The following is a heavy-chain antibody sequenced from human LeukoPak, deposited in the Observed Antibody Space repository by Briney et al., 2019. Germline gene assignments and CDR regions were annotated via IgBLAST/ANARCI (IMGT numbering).Heavy chain of an antibody. Sequence: ASVKVSCKASGGTFSSYAISWVRQAPGQGLEWMGGIIPIFGTANYAQKFQGRVTITADESTSTAYMELSSLRSEDTAVYYCARAGAYYYDSSGYCEYFQHWGQGTIVTVSS. J-gene: IGHJ1*01. CDR3: ARAGAYYYDSSGYCEYFQH. D-gene: IGHD3-22*01. CDR2: IIPIFGTA. CDR1: GGTFSSYA. V-gene: IGHV1-69*01.